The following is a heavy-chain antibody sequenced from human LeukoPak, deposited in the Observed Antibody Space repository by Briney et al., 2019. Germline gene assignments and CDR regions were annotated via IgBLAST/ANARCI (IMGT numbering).Heavy chain of an antibody. D-gene: IGHD3-22*01. V-gene: IGHV1-46*01. CDR1: GYTFTSYY. CDR3: ARGRYDSSGYYSGTGIGFDY. Sequence: ASVKVSCKASGYTFTSYYMHWVRPAPGQGLEWMGIINPSGGSTSYAQKFQGRVTMTRDTSTSTVYMELSSLRSEDTAVYYCARGRYDSSGYYSGTGIGFDYWGQGTLVTVSS. CDR2: INPSGGST. J-gene: IGHJ4*02.